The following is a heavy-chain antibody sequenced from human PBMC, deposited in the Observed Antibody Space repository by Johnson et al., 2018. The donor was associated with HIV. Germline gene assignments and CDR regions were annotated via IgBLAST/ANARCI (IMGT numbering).Heavy chain of an antibody. Sequence: VQLVESGGGLIQPGGSLRLSCAASGFTVSSNYMSWVRQAPGKGLEWVSIIYSGDRTGYADSVKGRFTISRDNAKNSLYLQMNSLRAEDTAVYYCAKAMSPMVRGNIWGQGTIVTVSS. D-gene: IGHD3-10*01. V-gene: IGHV3-53*01. CDR2: IYSGDRT. CDR1: GFTVSSNY. J-gene: IGHJ3*02. CDR3: AKAMSPMVRGNI.